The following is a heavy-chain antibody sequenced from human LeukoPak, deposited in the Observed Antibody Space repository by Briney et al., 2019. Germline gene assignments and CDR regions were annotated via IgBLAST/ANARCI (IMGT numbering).Heavy chain of an antibody. J-gene: IGHJ4*02. V-gene: IGHV1-2*07. Sequence: GASVNVSCKASGYTFTDYYIHWVGQAPGQGAEWMGWINANTGETKYAHKFQDRVTLTQDTSISTAYMELSRLESDDTAVFYCARGRWLQLWGDYWGQGTPLTVSS. CDR2: INANTGET. D-gene: IGHD5-18*01. CDR3: ARGRWLQLWGDY. CDR1: GYTFTDYY.